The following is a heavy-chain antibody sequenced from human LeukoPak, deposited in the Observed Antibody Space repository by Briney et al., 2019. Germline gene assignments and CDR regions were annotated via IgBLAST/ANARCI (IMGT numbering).Heavy chain of an antibody. D-gene: IGHD1-1*01. CDR1: GYSFNTYW. V-gene: IGHV5-51*01. J-gene: IGHJ2*01. CDR3: ARRGTNEYFDL. Sequence: GDSLKISCKGSGYSFNTYWIGWVGQVPGKGLEWMGIIYPGDSDTRYSPSFQGQVTISADKSINTAFLQWSSLRASDTAMYYCARRGTNEYFDLWGRGTLVTVSS. CDR2: IYPGDSDT.